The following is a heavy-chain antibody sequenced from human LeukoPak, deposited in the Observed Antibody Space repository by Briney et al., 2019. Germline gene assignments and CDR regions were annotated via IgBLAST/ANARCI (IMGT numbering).Heavy chain of an antibody. J-gene: IGHJ4*02. V-gene: IGHV1-2*02. CDR3: ARDQGLGYFDY. Sequence: ASVKVSCKASGYTFSGYYIFWVRRAPGQGLEWMGWINPNSGGTNYAQKFQGRVTMTRDTSISTAYMELSRLRSDDTAVYYCARDQGLGYFDYWGQGTLVTVSS. CDR1: GYTFSGYY. CDR2: INPNSGGT. D-gene: IGHD3-16*01.